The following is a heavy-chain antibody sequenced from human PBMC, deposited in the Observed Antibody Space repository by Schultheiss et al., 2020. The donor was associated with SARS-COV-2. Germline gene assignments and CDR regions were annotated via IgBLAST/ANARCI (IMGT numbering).Heavy chain of an antibody. CDR2: ISNYNGLT. J-gene: IGHJ4*02. V-gene: IGHV1-18*04. CDR1: GYTFTSYY. CDR3: ARDRRQWLVLEKIYYFDY. D-gene: IGHD6-19*01. Sequence: ASVKVSCKASGYTFTSYYIHWVRQAPGQGFEWIGWISNYNGLTQYAQKFEDRVRMTTETSTNTTYMELRSLRSDDTAVYYCARDRRQWLVLEKIYYFDYWGQGTLVTVSS.